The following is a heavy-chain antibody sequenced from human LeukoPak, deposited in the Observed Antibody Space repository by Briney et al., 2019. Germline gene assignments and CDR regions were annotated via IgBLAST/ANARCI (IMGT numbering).Heavy chain of an antibody. Sequence: GGSLRLSCAASGLTISTDWMHWVREAQGPGQAWVARINPVGSIRTYANSVQGRVTISRDTAKDTLFLQMNSLRAEDTAVYYCAREARVGGALQYWGQGTPVTVSS. CDR3: AREARVGGALQY. D-gene: IGHD1-26*01. CDR2: INPVGSIR. V-gene: IGHV3-74*03. J-gene: IGHJ4*02. CDR1: GLTISTDW.